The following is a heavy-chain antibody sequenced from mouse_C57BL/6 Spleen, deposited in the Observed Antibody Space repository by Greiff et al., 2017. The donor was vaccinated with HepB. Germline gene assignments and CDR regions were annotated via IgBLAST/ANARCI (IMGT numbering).Heavy chain of an antibody. V-gene: IGHV14-3*01. D-gene: IGHD1-1*01. J-gene: IGHJ4*01. CDR2: IDPANGNT. CDR1: GFNIKNTY. CDR3: ARSFTTVVPLAMDY. Sequence: VQLKESVAELVRPGASVKLSCTASGFNIKNTYMHWVKQRPEQGLEWIGRIDPANGNTKYAPKFQGKATITADTSSNTAYLQLSSLTSEDTAIYYCARSFTTVVPLAMDYWGQGTSVTVSS.